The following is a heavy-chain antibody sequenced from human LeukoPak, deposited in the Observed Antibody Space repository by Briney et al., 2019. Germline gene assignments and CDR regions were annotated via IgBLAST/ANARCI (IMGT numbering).Heavy chain of an antibody. CDR3: AKESWSTDSGKGAFDI. CDR1: GFTFSSYG. CDR2: ISYDATNK. D-gene: IGHD3-10*01. Sequence: PGRSLRLSCAASGFTFSSYGTHWVRQAPGKGLEWVAFISYDATNKYFTDSVKGRFTISRDNSKKTLYLQMNSLRPEDTAVYYCAKESWSTDSGKGAFDIWGQGTMVTVSS. J-gene: IGHJ3*02. V-gene: IGHV3-30*18.